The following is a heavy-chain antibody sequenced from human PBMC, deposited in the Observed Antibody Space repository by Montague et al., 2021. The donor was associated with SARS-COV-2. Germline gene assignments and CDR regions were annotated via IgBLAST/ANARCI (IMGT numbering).Heavy chain of an antibody. Sequence: SETLSLTCSVSGGSISSHYWSWIRQPPGKGLEWIGNFDHSGNTKYNPSLKSRATISVDTSKNQFALRLSSVTAADTAVYYCARDFRVDLEQTNWYFGPWGRGTLVTVSS. CDR2: FDHSGNT. CDR1: GGSISSHY. J-gene: IGHJ2*01. CDR3: ARDFRVDLEQTNWYFGP. V-gene: IGHV4-59*11. D-gene: IGHD3/OR15-3a*01.